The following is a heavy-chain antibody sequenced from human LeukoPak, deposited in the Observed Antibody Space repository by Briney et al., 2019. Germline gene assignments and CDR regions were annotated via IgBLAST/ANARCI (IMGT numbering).Heavy chain of an antibody. J-gene: IGHJ4*02. V-gene: IGHV3-23*01. D-gene: IGHD3-10*01. Sequence: GGSLRLSCAASGFTFSSYAMSWVSQAPGKGLEWVSAISGSGGSTYYADSVKGRFTISRDNSKNTLYLQMNSLRAEDTAVYYCAKGVWFGEFMFDYWGQGTLVTVSS. CDR2: ISGSGGST. CDR3: AKGVWFGEFMFDY. CDR1: GFTFSSYA.